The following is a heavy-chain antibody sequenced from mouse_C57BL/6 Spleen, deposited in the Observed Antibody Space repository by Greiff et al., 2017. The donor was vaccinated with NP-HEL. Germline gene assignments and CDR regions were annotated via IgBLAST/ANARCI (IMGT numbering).Heavy chain of an antibody. CDR2: IYPGDGDT. V-gene: IGHV1-82*01. J-gene: IGHJ4*01. Sequence: VQVVESGPELVKPGASVKISCKASGYAFSSSWMNWVKQRPGKGLEWIGRIYPGDGDTNYNGKFKGKATLTADKSSSTAYMQLSSLTSEDSAVYFCARSAWDDAMDYWGQGTSVTVSS. D-gene: IGHD4-1*01. CDR3: ARSAWDDAMDY. CDR1: GYAFSSSW.